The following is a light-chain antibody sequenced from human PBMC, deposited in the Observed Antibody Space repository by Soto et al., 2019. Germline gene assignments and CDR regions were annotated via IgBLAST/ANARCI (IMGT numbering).Light chain of an antibody. V-gene: IGKV1-5*01. J-gene: IGKJ1*01. CDR3: QQYSSYWWT. Sequence: DIQMTQSPSTLSASVGDRVTITCRASQSINTWLAWYQQKPGKAPNLLLYDASNLESGVPSRFSGSGSGTEFTLTISSLQPDDFATYYCQQYSSYWWTFGQGTKVEIK. CDR2: DAS. CDR1: QSINTW.